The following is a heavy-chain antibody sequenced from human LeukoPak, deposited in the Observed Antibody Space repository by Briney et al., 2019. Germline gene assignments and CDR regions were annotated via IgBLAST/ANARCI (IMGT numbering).Heavy chain of an antibody. CDR3: ARVRGYDILTGPLDY. V-gene: IGHV3-74*01. CDR2: INSDGSST. Sequence: GGSLRLSCAASGFTFSSYWMHWVRQAPGKGLVWVSRINSDGSSTSYADSVKGRFTISRDNAKNTLYLQMNSLRAEDTAVYYCARVRGYDILTGPLDYWGQGTLVTVSS. CDR1: GFTFSSYW. J-gene: IGHJ4*02. D-gene: IGHD3-9*01.